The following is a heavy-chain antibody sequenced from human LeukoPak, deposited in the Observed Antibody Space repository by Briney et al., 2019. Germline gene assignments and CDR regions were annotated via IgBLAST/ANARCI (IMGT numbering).Heavy chain of an antibody. CDR3: ARQLPGITGTTWGRYYGMDV. D-gene: IGHD1-20*01. Sequence: GESLKISCKGSGYSFTSYWIGWVRQMPGKGLEWMGIIYPGDSDTRYSPSFQGQVTISADKPISTAYLQWSSLKASDTAMYYCARQLPGITGTTWGRYYGMDVWGQGTTVTVSS. J-gene: IGHJ6*02. V-gene: IGHV5-51*01. CDR1: GYSFTSYW. CDR2: IYPGDSDT.